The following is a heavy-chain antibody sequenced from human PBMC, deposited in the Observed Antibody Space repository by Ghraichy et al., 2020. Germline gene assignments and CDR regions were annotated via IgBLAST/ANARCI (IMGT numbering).Heavy chain of an antibody. J-gene: IGHJ6*02. CDR2: ISSSSSTI. CDR1: GFTFSSYS. V-gene: IGHV3-48*04. Sequence: GGSLRLSCAASGFTFSSYSMNWVRQAPGKGLEWVSYISSSSSTIYYADSVKGRFTISRDNAKNSLYLQMNSLRAEDTAVYYCARVWDYYDFWSGPTSGYYGMYVWGQGTTVTVSS. D-gene: IGHD3-3*01. CDR3: ARVWDYYDFWSGPTSGYYGMYV.